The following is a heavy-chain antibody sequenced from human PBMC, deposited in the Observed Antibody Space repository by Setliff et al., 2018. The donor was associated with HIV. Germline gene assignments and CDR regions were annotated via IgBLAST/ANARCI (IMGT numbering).Heavy chain of an antibody. J-gene: IGHJ3*02. Sequence: ASVKVSCKASGYTFTSYAMHWVRQAPGQRLEWMGWINAGNGNTKYSQKFQGRVTITRDTSASTAYMGLRSLRSDDTAVYYCARAYSVYDLSAFDIWGQGTMVTVSS. CDR1: GYTFTSYA. CDR3: ARAYSVYDLSAFDI. D-gene: IGHD5-12*01. V-gene: IGHV1-3*01. CDR2: INAGNGNT.